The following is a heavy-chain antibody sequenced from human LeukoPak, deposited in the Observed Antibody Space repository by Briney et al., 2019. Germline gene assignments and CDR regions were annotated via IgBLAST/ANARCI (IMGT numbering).Heavy chain of an antibody. CDR3: ARDRGYCSGGSCYSEIPDY. J-gene: IGHJ4*02. CDR2: IWYDGSDK. V-gene: IGHV3-33*01. Sequence: PGGSLRLSCAASGFTFRSYGMHWVRQAPGKGLELVAVIWYDGSDKYYADSVKGRFTISRDNSKNTLYLQMNSLRAEDTSVYYCARDRGYCSGGSCYSEIPDYWGQGTLVTVSS. CDR1: GFTFRSYG. D-gene: IGHD2-15*01.